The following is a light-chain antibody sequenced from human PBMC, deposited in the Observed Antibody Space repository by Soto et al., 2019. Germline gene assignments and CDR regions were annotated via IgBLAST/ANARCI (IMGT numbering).Light chain of an antibody. CDR3: QQYGSSPRT. Sequence: EIEMTQSPATLSLAPVERVTLSCMASESVSTNLAWYQQKAGQASRLLIYGASTRATGIPARFSGSGSGTDFTLSISRLEPEDFAVYYCQQYGSSPRTFGQGTKVDIK. J-gene: IGKJ1*01. V-gene: IGKV3-20*01. CDR2: GAS. CDR1: ESVSTN.